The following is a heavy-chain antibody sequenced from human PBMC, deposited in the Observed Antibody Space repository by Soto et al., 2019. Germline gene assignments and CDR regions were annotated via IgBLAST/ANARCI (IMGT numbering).Heavy chain of an antibody. CDR3: ARVGGDVWRYTCLDL. CDR1: GYRFTTYY. Sequence: ASEKVSCKASGYRFTTYYVHWVRQAPGQGLVWMGMINPSEGSTFYVEKFQDRVTMTRDTSTRTVYMGLSSLTPEATAVYSCARVGGDVWRYTCLDLCSQGTLVT. CDR2: INPSEGST. J-gene: IGHJ5*02. V-gene: IGHV1-46*01. D-gene: IGHD3-3*01.